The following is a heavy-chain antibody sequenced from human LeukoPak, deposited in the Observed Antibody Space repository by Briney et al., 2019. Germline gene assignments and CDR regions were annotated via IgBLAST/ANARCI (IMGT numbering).Heavy chain of an antibody. CDR2: MNPNSGNT. V-gene: IGHV1-8*01. D-gene: IGHD2-15*01. Sequence: VASVTVSFTASGYTFTIYDINWVRQATGQGLEWMGWMNPNSGNTGYAQKFQGRVTMTRNTSISTAYMELSSLRSEDTAVYYCARDPYRIYYYYYGMDVWGQGTTVTVSS. CDR1: GYTFTIYD. CDR3: ARDPYRIYYYYYGMDV. J-gene: IGHJ6*02.